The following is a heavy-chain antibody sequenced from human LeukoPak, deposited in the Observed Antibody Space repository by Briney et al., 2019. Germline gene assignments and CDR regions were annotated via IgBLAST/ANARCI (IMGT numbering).Heavy chain of an antibody. D-gene: IGHD6-13*01. V-gene: IGHV4-34*01. CDR2: INHSGST. CDR3: ARASSSWYLPYYYGMDV. Sequence: SETLSLTCAVYGGSFSGYYWSWLRQPPGKGLEWIGEINHSGSTNYNPSLKSRVTISVDTSKNQLSLKLSSVTAADTAVYYCARASSSWYLPYYYGMDVWGQGTTVTVSS. J-gene: IGHJ6*02. CDR1: GGSFSGYY.